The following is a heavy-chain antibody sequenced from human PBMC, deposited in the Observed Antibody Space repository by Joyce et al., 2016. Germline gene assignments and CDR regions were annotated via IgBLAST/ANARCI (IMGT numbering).Heavy chain of an antibody. Sequence: QVQLQQWGAGLLKPSETLSLTCAVYGGSFSGYYWSWIRQPPGKGLEWIGEINHSGSTNYNPALKSRVTRAVDTSKNQFSLKLSSVSAADTAVYYCARGRGGYSYGWGTSFWYFDLWGRGTLVTVSS. CDR3: ARGRGGYSYGWGTSFWYFDL. D-gene: IGHD5-18*01. CDR2: INHSGST. CDR1: GGSFSGYY. J-gene: IGHJ2*01. V-gene: IGHV4-34*01.